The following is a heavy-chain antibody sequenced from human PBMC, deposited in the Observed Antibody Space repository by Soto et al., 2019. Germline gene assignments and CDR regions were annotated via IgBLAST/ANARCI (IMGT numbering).Heavy chain of an antibody. Sequence: NPSETLSLTCTVSGGSISSYYWSWIRQPPGKGLEWIGYIYYSGSTNYNPSLKSRVTISVDTSKNQFSLKLSSVTAADTAVYYCARHPQQLVRSPKPGDYYYYYYYMDVWGKGTTVTVSS. CDR3: ARHPQQLVRSPKPGDYYYYYYYMDV. CDR1: GGSISSYY. J-gene: IGHJ6*03. CDR2: IYYSGST. V-gene: IGHV4-59*08. D-gene: IGHD6-13*01.